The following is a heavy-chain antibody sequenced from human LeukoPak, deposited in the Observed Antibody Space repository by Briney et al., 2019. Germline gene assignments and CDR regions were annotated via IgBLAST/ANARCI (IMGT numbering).Heavy chain of an antibody. J-gene: IGHJ3*02. CDR3: ARVGSIVVVTATNDAFDI. CDR2: INPNSGGT. Sequence: ASVKVSCKDSGYTFTGYYMHWVRQAPGQGLEWMGWINPNSGGTNYAQKFQGRVTMTRDTSISTAYMELSRLRSDDTAVYYCARVGSIVVVTATNDAFDIWGQGTMVTVSS. CDR1: GYTFTGYY. D-gene: IGHD2-21*02. V-gene: IGHV1-2*02.